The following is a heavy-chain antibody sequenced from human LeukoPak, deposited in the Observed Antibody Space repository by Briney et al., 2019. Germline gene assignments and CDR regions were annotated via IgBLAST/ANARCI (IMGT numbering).Heavy chain of an antibody. CDR2: INPNSGGT. J-gene: IGHJ4*02. Sequence: ASVKVSCKASGYTFTGYYMHWVRQAPGQGLEWMGWINPNSGGTDYAQKFQGRVTMTRDTSISTAYMELSRLRSDDTAVYYCARGGWENNWNYVLLLWGQGTLVTVSS. CDR1: GYTFTGYY. D-gene: IGHD1-7*01. V-gene: IGHV1-2*02. CDR3: ARGGWENNWNYVLLL.